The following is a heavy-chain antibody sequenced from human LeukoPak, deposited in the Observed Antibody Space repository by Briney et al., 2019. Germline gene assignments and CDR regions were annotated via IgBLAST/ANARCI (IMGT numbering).Heavy chain of an antibody. J-gene: IGHJ4*02. CDR2: IYYSGST. Sequence: SQTLSLTCTVSGGSISSYYWSWSRQPPGTGLEWIGYIYYSGSTSYNPSLKSRVTISVDTSKNQFSLKLRPVTAADTAVYYCARGEAYYFDYWGQGTLVTASS. CDR1: GGSISSYY. D-gene: IGHD1-26*01. CDR3: ARGEAYYFDY. V-gene: IGHV4-59*01.